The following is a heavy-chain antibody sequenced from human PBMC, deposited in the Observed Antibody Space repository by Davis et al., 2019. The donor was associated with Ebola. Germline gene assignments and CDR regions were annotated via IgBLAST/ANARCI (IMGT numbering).Heavy chain of an antibody. D-gene: IGHD1-26*01. V-gene: IGHV4-34*01. J-gene: IGHJ3*02. CDR3: ARPWYSGTYYDAYDI. Sequence: MPSDTLSPPFPLHGSSFSGYSCSWIRQPPGKGLAWIGEINHSGSTNYNPSLKSRVTISVDTSKNQFSLKLSSVTAADTAVYYCARPWYSGTYYDAYDIWGQGTMVAVSS. CDR2: INHSGST. CDR1: GSSFSGYS.